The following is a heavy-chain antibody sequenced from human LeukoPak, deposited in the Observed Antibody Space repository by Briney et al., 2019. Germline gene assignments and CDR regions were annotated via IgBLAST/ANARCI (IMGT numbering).Heavy chain of an antibody. J-gene: IGHJ4*02. CDR2: ISSSGSTI. D-gene: IGHD6-19*01. V-gene: IGHV3-11*04. CDR1: GFTFSDYY. Sequence: GGSLRLSCAASGFTFSDYYMSWIRQAPGKGLEWVSYISSSGSTIYYTDSVKGRFTISRDNAKNSLYLQMNSLRAEDTAVYYCARSAMRSSGSQFDYWGQGTLVTVSS. CDR3: ARSAMRSSGSQFDY.